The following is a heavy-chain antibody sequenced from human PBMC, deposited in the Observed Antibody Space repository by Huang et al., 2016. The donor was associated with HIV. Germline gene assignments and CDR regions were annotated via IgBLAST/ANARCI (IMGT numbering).Heavy chain of an antibody. J-gene: IGHJ5*02. CDR3: ARSHSIHWGFNWFDP. V-gene: IGHV4-59*01. CDR1: GVSISSYY. D-gene: IGHD7-27*01. Sequence: QVQLQESGPGLVKPSETLSLTCTVSGVSISSYYWSWIRQPPGKGLEWIGYMYYSGSTNYNPSRKSRVTIAVDTSKNQFSLKLSSVTAADTAVYYCARSHSIHWGFNWFDPWGQGTLVTVSS. CDR2: MYYSGST.